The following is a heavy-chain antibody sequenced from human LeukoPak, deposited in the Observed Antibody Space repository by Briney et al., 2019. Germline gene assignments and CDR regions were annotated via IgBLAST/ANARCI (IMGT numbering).Heavy chain of an antibody. CDR3: AKESNYYGDRSFDY. CDR2: ISYDGSNK. J-gene: IGHJ4*02. D-gene: IGHD4-17*01. Sequence: GGSLRLSCAASGFTFSSYAMHWVRQAPGKGLEWVAVISYDGSNKYYADSVKGRFTISRDNSKNTLYLQMNSLRAEDTAVYYCAKESNYYGDRSFDYWGQGTLVTVSS. CDR1: GFTFSSYA. V-gene: IGHV3-30*04.